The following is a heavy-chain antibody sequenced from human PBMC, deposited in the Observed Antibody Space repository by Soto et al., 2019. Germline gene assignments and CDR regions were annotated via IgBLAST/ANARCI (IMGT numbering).Heavy chain of an antibody. CDR3: ASPPSSSRYYYGMDV. J-gene: IGHJ6*02. Sequence: QVPLVQSGAEVKQPGSSVKVSCKASGGTFSSYAISWVRQAPGQGLEWMGGIIPIFATANYAQKFQGRVTITADESTSTAYMELSSLRSEDTAVYYCASPPSSSRYYYGMDVWGQGTTVTVSS. CDR2: IIPIFATA. CDR1: GGTFSSYA. D-gene: IGHD6-13*01. V-gene: IGHV1-69*12.